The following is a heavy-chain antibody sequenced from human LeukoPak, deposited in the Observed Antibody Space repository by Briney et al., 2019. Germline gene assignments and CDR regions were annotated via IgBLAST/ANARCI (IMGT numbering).Heavy chain of an antibody. CDR3: ARDSWWDGSKTFSDWFGP. J-gene: IGHJ5*02. V-gene: IGHV4-59*12. CDR2: IVYTGRT. Sequence: SETLSLTCTVSGGSIGSYYWNWVRQSPEKGLEWIGNIVYTGRTNYNPSLKSRVTISIDTSKNQFSLRLNSVTAADTAVYYCARDSWWDGSKTFSDWFGPWGQGTRVTVSS. D-gene: IGHD3-10*01. CDR1: GGSIGSYY.